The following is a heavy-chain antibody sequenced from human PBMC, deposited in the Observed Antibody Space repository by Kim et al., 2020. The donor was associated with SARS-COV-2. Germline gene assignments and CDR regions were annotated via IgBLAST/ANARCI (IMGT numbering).Heavy chain of an antibody. D-gene: IGHD6-19*01. CDR3: ARAAQWRAFDI. J-gene: IGHJ3*02. CDR1: GGSISSHY. CDR2: VYFSGIT. Sequence: SETLSLTCTVSGGSISSHYWSWIRQPPGKGLEWIGYVYFSGITNYNPSLKSRVTISVDTSKNQFSLKLTAVTAADTAVYYCARAAQWRAFDIWGQGTLVPASS. V-gene: IGHV4-59*11.